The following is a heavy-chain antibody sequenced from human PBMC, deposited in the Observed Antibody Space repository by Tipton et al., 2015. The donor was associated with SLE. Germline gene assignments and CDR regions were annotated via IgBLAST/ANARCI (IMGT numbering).Heavy chain of an antibody. J-gene: IGHJ4*02. V-gene: IGHV3-30*02. CDR1: GFNFWDSA. D-gene: IGHD1-1*01. CDR3: SRDGLSG. Sequence: GSLRLSCVTSGFNFWDSAMHWVRQATGKGLEWVAFIRSDSSKEGYADSVKGRFTISRDDWKNTLFLQMNSLRTEDTAVYYCSRDGLSGWGQGTVVTVSS. CDR2: IRSDSSKE.